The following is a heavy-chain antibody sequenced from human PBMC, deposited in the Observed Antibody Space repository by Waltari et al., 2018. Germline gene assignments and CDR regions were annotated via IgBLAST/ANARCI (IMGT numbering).Heavy chain of an antibody. CDR2: INYDGSQK. CDR1: GWTFSRYW. J-gene: IGHJ4*02. Sequence: EVQLVESGGGLVQPGGCLRRSWGASGWTFSRYWMSWVRQTPGKGLQWVANINYDGSQKYYVDSVKGRFTISRDNAKNSVYLQMNSLRVEDTAVYYCAKSRGFEYWGQGALITVSS. V-gene: IGHV3-7*01. CDR3: AKSRGFEY. D-gene: IGHD2-2*01.